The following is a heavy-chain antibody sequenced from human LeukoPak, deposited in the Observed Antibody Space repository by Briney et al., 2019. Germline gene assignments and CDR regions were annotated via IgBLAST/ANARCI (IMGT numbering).Heavy chain of an antibody. D-gene: IGHD6-13*01. CDR2: ISGSGGST. Sequence: LGGSLRLSCAASGFTFSSYAMSWARQAPGKGLEWVSAISGSGGSTYYADSVKGRFTISRDNSKNTLYLQMNSLRAEDTAVYYCAKYYSSSWYEAFDYWGQGTLVTVSS. CDR3: AKYYSSSWYEAFDY. V-gene: IGHV3-23*01. J-gene: IGHJ4*02. CDR1: GFTFSSYA.